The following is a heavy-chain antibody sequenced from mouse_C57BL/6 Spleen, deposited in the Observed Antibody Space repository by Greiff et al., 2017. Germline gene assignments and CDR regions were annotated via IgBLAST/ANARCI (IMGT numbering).Heavy chain of an antibody. V-gene: IGHV1-69*01. CDR2: IDPSDSYT. CDR3: ARAAQNAMDY. CDR1: GYTFTSYW. D-gene: IGHD3-2*02. J-gene: IGHJ4*01. Sequence: VKLQQPGAELVMPGASVKLSCKASGYTFTSYWMHWVKQRPGQGLEWIGEIDPSDSYTNYNQKFKGKSTLTVDKSSSTAYMQLSSLTSEDSAVYYCARAAQNAMDYWGQGTSVTVSS.